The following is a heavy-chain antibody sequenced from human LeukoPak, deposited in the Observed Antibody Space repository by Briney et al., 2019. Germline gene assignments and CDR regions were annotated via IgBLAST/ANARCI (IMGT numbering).Heavy chain of an antibody. Sequence: SETLSLTCTVSGASITDYYWSWIRQPPGKGLEWIGYIYYSGSTNYNPSLKSRVTISVDTSKNQFSLKLSSVTAADTAVYYCARVGYYDFWSGYYQPYYYYGMDVWGQGTTVTVSS. V-gene: IGHV4-59*01. J-gene: IGHJ6*02. D-gene: IGHD3-3*01. CDR1: GASITDYY. CDR3: ARVGYYDFWSGYYQPYYYYGMDV. CDR2: IYYSGST.